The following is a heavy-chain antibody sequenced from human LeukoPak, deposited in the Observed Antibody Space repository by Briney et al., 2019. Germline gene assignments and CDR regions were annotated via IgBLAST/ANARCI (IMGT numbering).Heavy chain of an antibody. Sequence: SETLSLTCTVSGGSISSYYWSWIRQPPGKGLEWSGYIYYSGSTNYNPSLKSRVTISVDTSKIQFSLKLSSATAADTAVYYCARNYGSGSDFSYYGMDVWGEGTTVTVSS. D-gene: IGHD3-10*01. V-gene: IGHV4-59*01. CDR2: IYYSGST. J-gene: IGHJ6*04. CDR1: GGSISSYY. CDR3: ARNYGSGSDFSYYGMDV.